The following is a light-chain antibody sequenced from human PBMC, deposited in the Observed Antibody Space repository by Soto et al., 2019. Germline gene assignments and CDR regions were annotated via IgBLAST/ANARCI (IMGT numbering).Light chain of an antibody. Sequence: QPVLTQPPSVSGAPGQRVTISCTGSSSNIGAGKDVHWYQQLPGTAPKLLIYGDNTRPSGVPDRFSVSKSGTSASLAITGLQAEDEADYFCQSYGTSLSGLYVFGTGTKVTVL. CDR3: QSYGTSLSGLYV. CDR2: GDN. J-gene: IGLJ1*01. CDR1: SSNIGAGKD. V-gene: IGLV1-40*01.